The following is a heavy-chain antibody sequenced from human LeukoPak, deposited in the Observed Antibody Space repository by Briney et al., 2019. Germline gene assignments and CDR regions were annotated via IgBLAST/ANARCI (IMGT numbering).Heavy chain of an antibody. D-gene: IGHD3-22*01. Sequence: PSETLSLTCTVSGGSISSSSYYWGWIRQPPGKGLEWIGSIYYSGSTYYNPSLKSRVTISVDTSKNQFSLKLSSVTAADTAVYYCARDLTRGYLGSGNWFDPWGQGTLVTVSS. CDR3: ARDLTRGYLGSGNWFDP. CDR1: GGSISSSSYY. CDR2: IYYSGST. J-gene: IGHJ5*02. V-gene: IGHV4-39*02.